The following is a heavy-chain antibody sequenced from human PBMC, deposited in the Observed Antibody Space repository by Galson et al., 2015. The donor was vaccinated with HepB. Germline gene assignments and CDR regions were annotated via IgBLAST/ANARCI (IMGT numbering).Heavy chain of an antibody. V-gene: IGHV1-69*13. CDR2: IIPLFGSG. D-gene: IGHD3-22*01. J-gene: IGHJ4*02. Sequence: SVKVSCKASGGTFSSYAISWVRQAPGQGLERMGGIIPLFGSGNYAQKFQGRVTITADESKSTTYMELSSLRSDDTAVYYCARQYDTSGYYAYWGQGTLVTVSS. CDR3: ARQYDTSGYYAY. CDR1: GGTFSSYA.